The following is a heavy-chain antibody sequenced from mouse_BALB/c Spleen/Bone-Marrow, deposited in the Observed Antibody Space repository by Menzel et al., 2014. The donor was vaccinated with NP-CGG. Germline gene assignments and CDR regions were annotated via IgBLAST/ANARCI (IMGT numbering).Heavy chain of an antibody. Sequence: QVQLQQSGAELVKPGASVKLSCKASGYTFTSYWMHWVKQRPGQGLEWIGEINPSNGRTNYNEKFKSKATLTVDKSSSTAYVQLSSLTSEDSAVYYCASYYGNYAYWGQGTLVTVSA. CDR2: INPSNGRT. J-gene: IGHJ3*01. V-gene: IGHV1S81*02. CDR3: ASYYGNYAY. CDR1: GYTFTSYW. D-gene: IGHD2-1*01.